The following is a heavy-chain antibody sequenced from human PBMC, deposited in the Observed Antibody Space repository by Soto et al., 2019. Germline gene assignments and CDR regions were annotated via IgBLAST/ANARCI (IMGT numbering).Heavy chain of an antibody. V-gene: IGHV1-69*13. CDR2: IIPIFDIT. CDR3: ARPDEGGYSSNHHYYYALDV. J-gene: IGHJ6*02. D-gene: IGHD3-22*01. CDR1: GGTFRSYS. Sequence: SVKVSCKASGGTFRSYSISWVRQAPGQGLEWMGGIIPIFDITNYAQKFQGRVTITADESTSTAYVELSSLGSDDTAVYYCARPDEGGYSSNHHYYYALDVWGQGTTVTVSS.